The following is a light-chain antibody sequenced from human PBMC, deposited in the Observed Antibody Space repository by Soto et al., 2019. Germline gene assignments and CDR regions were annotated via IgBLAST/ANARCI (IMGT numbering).Light chain of an antibody. CDR2: GAS. CDR1: QDLGSV. V-gene: IGKV1-8*01. Sequence: AIRMTQSPSSLSASTGDTVTITCRASQDLGSVLAWYQQKPGTAPKVLISGASDLHGGVPSRFSGSGSKTDFSLTITHLQSEDFATYYCQHYFNYPITFGQGTRLEI. CDR3: QHYFNYPIT. J-gene: IGKJ5*01.